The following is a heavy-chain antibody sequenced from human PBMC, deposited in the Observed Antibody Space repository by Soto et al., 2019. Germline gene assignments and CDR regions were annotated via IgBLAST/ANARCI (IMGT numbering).Heavy chain of an antibody. D-gene: IGHD2-2*01. V-gene: IGHV1-69*13. J-gene: IGHJ6*02. CDR3: ARDRVRGGYCSSNSCYGPYYGMDV. CDR1: GGTFSSYA. Sequence: SVKVSCKAYGGTFSSYAISLVRQAPGQGLEWMGGIIPIFGTANYAQKFQGRVTITADESTSTAYMELSSMRSEDTAVYYCARDRVRGGYCSSNSCYGPYYGMDVWGQGTTV. CDR2: IIPIFGTA.